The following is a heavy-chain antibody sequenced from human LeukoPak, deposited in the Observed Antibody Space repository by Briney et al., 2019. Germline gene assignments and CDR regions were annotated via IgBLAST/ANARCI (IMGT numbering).Heavy chain of an antibody. CDR3: AKTPSSGWSPNYYYYYYMDV. CDR1: GFTFSSYS. Sequence: GGSLRLSCAASGFTFSSYSMNWVRLAPGKGLEWVSSISSSSRYIYFADSLKSRFTISRDNAKNSLYLQMNSLRAEDTAVYYCAKTPSSGWSPNYYYYYYMDVWGKGTTVTVSS. V-gene: IGHV3-21*04. D-gene: IGHD6-19*01. J-gene: IGHJ6*03. CDR2: ISSSSRYI.